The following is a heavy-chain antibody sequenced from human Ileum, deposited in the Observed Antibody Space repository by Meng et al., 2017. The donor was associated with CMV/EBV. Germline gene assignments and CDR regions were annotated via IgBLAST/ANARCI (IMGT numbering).Heavy chain of an antibody. V-gene: IGHV7-4-1*02. D-gene: IGHD1-26*01. Sequence: QVHLVQSGSELKKPGASVKGSCKTSGYTFISNNIIWGRQAPGQGPEWMGWMDTNTGNPTYAQDFTGRFVFSLDTSVNTAYLQISSLKAEDTAVYYCARDGLSGRYFDYWGQGTLVTVSS. CDR3: ARDGLSGRYFDY. CDR1: GYTFISNN. CDR2: MDTNTGNP. J-gene: IGHJ4*02.